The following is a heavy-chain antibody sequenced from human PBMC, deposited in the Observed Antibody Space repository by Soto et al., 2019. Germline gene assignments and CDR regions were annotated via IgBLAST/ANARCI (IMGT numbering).Heavy chain of an antibody. CDR2: ISHDGSHK. V-gene: IGHV3-30*18. CDR1: GFTFRNYG. Sequence: QVQLVESGGGVVRPGRSLRLTCAASGFTFRNYGMHWVRQAPGKGLEWVAVISHDGSHKYYADSMKGRFIISRDNSENTLFLNMNSLKPEDTAVYYCAKENQHLVHDYWGQGTLVTVSS. CDR3: AKENQHLVHDY. D-gene: IGHD6-13*01. J-gene: IGHJ4*02.